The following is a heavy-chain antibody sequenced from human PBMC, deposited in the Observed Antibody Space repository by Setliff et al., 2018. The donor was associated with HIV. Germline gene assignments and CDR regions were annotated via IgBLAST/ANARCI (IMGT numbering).Heavy chain of an antibody. CDR2: INPRSGST. CDR1: GYTFTDNY. Sequence: ASVKVSCKASGYTFTDNYLHWVRQAPGQGLEWMGFINPRSGSTTYSQKFQGRVTMTMGTSTNTVYMDLSSLGSDDTAVYYCARDRPHNWFDPWGQGTLVTVSS. CDR3: ARDRPHNWFDP. V-gene: IGHV1-46*01. J-gene: IGHJ5*02.